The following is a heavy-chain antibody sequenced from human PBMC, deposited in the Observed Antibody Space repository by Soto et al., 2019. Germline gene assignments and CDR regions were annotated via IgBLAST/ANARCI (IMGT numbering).Heavy chain of an antibody. J-gene: IGHJ4*02. Sequence: QITLKESGPALVKPTQTLTLTCTFSGFSLTTSGEGVVWIRQPPGKALEWLALIYWNDDERHSPSLKSRLTITKDTSKNQVVLTLTNMDPVDSGTYYCAHFSGYEQFDYWGQGTLVTVSS. CDR2: IYWNDDE. CDR3: AHFSGYEQFDY. V-gene: IGHV2-5*01. CDR1: GFSLTTSGEG. D-gene: IGHD5-12*01.